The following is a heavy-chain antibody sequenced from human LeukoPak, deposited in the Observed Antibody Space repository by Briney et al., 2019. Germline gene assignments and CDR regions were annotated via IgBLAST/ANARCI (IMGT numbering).Heavy chain of an antibody. J-gene: IGHJ4*02. Sequence: SETLSLTCAVYGGSFSGYYWSWIRQPPGKGLEWIGEINHSGNTNYNPSLKSRVTISIDTSKNQFSLKLSSVTAADTAVYYCARVISDCSSSSCYVRYFDYWGQGTLVTVSS. D-gene: IGHD2-2*01. CDR3: ARVISDCSSSSCYVRYFDY. CDR2: INHSGNT. CDR1: GGSFSGYY. V-gene: IGHV4-34*01.